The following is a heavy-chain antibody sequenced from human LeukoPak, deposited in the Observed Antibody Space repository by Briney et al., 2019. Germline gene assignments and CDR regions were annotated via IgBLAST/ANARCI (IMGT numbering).Heavy chain of an antibody. CDR1: GDSVSSNVAG. J-gene: IGHJ4*02. CDR3: ARSTSYSFDY. D-gene: IGHD6-6*01. CDR2: TYYRSKWFD. Sequence: SQALSLTCAISGDSVSSNVAGWHWIRQSPSRALEGLGKTYYRSKWFDEYAPSVKSRITINPDTPKDHFSLHLYSVTPEDTAVYYCARSTSYSFDYWGQGTLVTVSS. V-gene: IGHV6-1*01.